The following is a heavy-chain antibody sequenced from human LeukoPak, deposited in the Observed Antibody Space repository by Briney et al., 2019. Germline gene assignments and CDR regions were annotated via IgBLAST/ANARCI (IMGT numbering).Heavy chain of an antibody. J-gene: IGHJ6*03. D-gene: IGHD2-2*01. CDR1: GGSISSSSYY. CDR3: ARAYLGYCSSTSCQYYYYMDV. Sequence: SETLSLTCTVSGGSISSSSYYWGWIRQPPGKGLEWIGSIYYSGSTYYNPSLKSRVTISVDTSKNQFSLKLSSVTAADTAVYYCARAYLGYCSSTSCQYYYYMDVWGKGTTVTISS. V-gene: IGHV4-39*01. CDR2: IYYSGST.